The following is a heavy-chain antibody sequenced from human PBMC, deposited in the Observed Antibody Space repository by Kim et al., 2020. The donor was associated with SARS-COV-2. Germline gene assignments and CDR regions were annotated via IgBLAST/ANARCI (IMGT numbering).Heavy chain of an antibody. CDR3: ARDLSGSKDAFDI. CDR1: GFTFNNYW. D-gene: IGHD1-26*01. J-gene: IGHJ3*02. V-gene: IGHV3-7*03. Sequence: GGSLRLSCAASGFTFNNYWMSWVRQAPGEGLECVANINQDGSAKYYVGSVKGRFTVSRDNAENSLYLQMSGLRAEDTAVYYCARDLSGSKDAFDIWGPGTMVTVSS. CDR2: INQDGSAK.